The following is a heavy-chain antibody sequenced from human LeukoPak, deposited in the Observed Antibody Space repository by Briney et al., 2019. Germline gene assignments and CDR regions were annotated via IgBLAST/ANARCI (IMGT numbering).Heavy chain of an antibody. D-gene: IGHD3-16*02. Sequence: GGSLRLSCTASGFTFSTYEMNWVRQAPGKGLEWISYISGSGSGIFYADSLQGRFTVSRDNAKNSVYLQMNSLRAEDTAVYYCAREGGFGYDDAFDTWGHGTTVTASS. J-gene: IGHJ3*02. CDR3: AREGGFGYDDAFDT. CDR2: ISGSGSGI. V-gene: IGHV3-48*03. CDR1: GFTFSTYE.